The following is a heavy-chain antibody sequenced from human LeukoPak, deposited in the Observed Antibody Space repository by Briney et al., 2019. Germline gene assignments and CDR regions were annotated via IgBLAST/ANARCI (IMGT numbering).Heavy chain of an antibody. CDR3: TRRAARWQFDL. D-gene: IGHD5-24*01. CDR1: GFNFDDYA. V-gene: IGHV3-9*01. Sequence: QLGRSLRLSCSVSGFNFDDYAMHWVRQAPGRGLEWVSGINWKTGNGIYADSVKGRFTISRDNAKNSLYLQMSSLRAEDTALYYCTRRAARWQFDLWGRGTLLTVSS. CDR2: INWKTGNG. J-gene: IGHJ2*01.